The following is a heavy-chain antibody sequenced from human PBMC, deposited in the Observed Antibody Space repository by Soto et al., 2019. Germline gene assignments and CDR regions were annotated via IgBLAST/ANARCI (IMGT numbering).Heavy chain of an antibody. CDR3: AKGSSGSYLNWFDP. Sequence: QVQLVQYGAEVKKPGASVRVSCKASGYTFTNYYIHWVRQAPGQGLEWMGLINPSGGTTSYAQRFQGRVTMARDTSTSTVYMELSSLKSEDTAVYYCAKGSSGSYLNWFDPWGQGTLVTVSS. D-gene: IGHD1-26*01. CDR2: INPSGGTT. J-gene: IGHJ5*02. CDR1: GYTFTNYY. V-gene: IGHV1-46*01.